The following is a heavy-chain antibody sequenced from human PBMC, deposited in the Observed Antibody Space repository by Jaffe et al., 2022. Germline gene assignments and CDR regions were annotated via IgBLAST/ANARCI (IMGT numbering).Heavy chain of an antibody. CDR3: ARDSRYCSGGSCPPGYWYFDL. J-gene: IGHJ2*01. Sequence: EVQLVESGEGLVQPGGSLRLSCAASGFTFSSYAMHWVRQAPGKGLEYVSAISSNGGSTYYADSVKGRFTISRDNSKNTLYLQMGSLRAEDMAVYYCARDSRYCSGGSCPPGYWYFDLWGRGTLVTVSS. CDR1: GFTFSSYA. CDR2: ISSNGGST. V-gene: IGHV3-64*02. D-gene: IGHD2-15*01.